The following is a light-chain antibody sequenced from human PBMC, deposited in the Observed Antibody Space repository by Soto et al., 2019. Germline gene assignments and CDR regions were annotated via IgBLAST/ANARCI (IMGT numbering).Light chain of an antibody. V-gene: IGLV7-43*01. Sequence: QAVVTQEPSLTVSPGGTVTLTCASSTGAVTTGYYPNWFQQKPGQAPRALIYSTNNKYSWTPARFSGSLLGGKAALTLSGVQPEDEADYYCLLYYGGQLGVFGGETQLTVL. CDR1: TGAVTTGYY. CDR2: STN. CDR3: LLYYGGQLGV. J-gene: IGLJ2*01.